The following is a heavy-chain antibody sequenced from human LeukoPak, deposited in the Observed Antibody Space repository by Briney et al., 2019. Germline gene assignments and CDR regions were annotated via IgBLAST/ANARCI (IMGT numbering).Heavy chain of an antibody. Sequence: GESLKISCKGSGYSFTSYWIGWVRQMPGKGLEWGGTIYPGDSDTRYSPSFQGQVTISADKSISTAYVQWVSLKASDTAMYYCARWYYYRSGSYYFDSWGPGTLVTVSS. J-gene: IGHJ4*02. D-gene: IGHD3-10*01. V-gene: IGHV5-51*01. CDR3: ARWYYYRSGSYYFDS. CDR2: IYPGDSDT. CDR1: GYSFTSYW.